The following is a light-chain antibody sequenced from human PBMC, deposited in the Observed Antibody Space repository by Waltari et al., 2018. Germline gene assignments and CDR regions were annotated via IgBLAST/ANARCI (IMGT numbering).Light chain of an antibody. CDR2: HTS. V-gene: IGKV3-20*01. Sequence: EVVLTQSPGTLSLSPGERATLSCRASQGVGKYLAWYQQRPGQAPRLLLYHTSIRATGIPGRFSGSGYGTDFSLTISRLEPEDCAVYYCQKYDFLPATFGQGTTVEIK. CDR1: QGVGKY. J-gene: IGKJ1*01. CDR3: QKYDFLPAT.